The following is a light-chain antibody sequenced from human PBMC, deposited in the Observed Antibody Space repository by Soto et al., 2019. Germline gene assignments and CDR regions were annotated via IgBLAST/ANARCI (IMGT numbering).Light chain of an antibody. CDR2: DAS. CDR3: QQRSNWP. V-gene: IGKV3-11*01. Sequence: EIVMTQSPATLSVSPGERATLSCRASQSVSSNLAWYQQKPGQAPRLLIYDASNRAAGVPARFSGSGSGTDFTLTISSLEPEDFAVYYCQQRSNWPVGPGTKVDI. CDR1: QSVSSN. J-gene: IGKJ3*01.